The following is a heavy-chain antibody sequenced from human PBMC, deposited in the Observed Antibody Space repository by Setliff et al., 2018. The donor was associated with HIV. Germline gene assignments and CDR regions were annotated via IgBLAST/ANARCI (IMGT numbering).Heavy chain of an antibody. D-gene: IGHD3-10*01. CDR3: ARHGRFGRRFFDS. Sequence: GESLRLSCAASGFTFSDFYLSWVRQAPGKGLEWISYISGGDTIEYAESVRGRFTISRDNPKKSLFLQMNGLRVDDTAIYYCARHGRFGRRFFDSWGQGTLVTVS. CDR2: ISGGDTI. CDR1: GFTFSDFY. V-gene: IGHV3-11*01. J-gene: IGHJ4*02.